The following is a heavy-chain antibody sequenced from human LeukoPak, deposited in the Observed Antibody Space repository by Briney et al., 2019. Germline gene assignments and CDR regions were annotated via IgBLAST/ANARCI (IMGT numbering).Heavy chain of an antibody. CDR3: ARATWDYYYYYGMDV. CDR1: GFTFSRYW. Sequence: PGGSLRLSCAASGFTFSRYWMTWVRQAPGKGLERVANIKEDGSEKYYVDSVRGRFTISRDNAKNSLYLQMNSLRAEDTAVYYCARATWDYYYYYGMDVWGQGTTVTVSS. V-gene: IGHV3-7*01. D-gene: IGHD1-26*01. J-gene: IGHJ6*02. CDR2: IKEDGSEK.